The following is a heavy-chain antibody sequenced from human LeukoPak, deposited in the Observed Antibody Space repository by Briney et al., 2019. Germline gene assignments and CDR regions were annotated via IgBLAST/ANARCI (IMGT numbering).Heavy chain of an antibody. Sequence: TLSLTCTVSGGSISSNYWSWIRQPPGKALEWLALIYWNDDKRYSPSLKSRLTITKDTSKNQVVLTMTNMDPVDTATYYCAHRRGYDMGINWFDPWGQGTLVTVSS. CDR2: IYWNDDK. V-gene: IGHV2-5*01. J-gene: IGHJ5*02. D-gene: IGHD3-22*01. CDR1: GGSISSNYW. CDR3: AHRRGYDMGINWFDP.